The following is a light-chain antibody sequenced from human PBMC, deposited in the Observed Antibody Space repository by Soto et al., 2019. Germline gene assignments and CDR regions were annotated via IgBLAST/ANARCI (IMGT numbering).Light chain of an antibody. CDR2: EVS. J-gene: IGLJ1*01. V-gene: IGLV2-18*02. CDR3: SSYTSSSTYV. Sequence: QSALTHPPSVSGSPGQAVTISCTGTSSDVGSYNRVSWYQQPPGTAPKLMIYEVSNRPSGVPDRFSGSKSGNTASLTISGLQAEDEADYYCSSYTSSSTYVFGTGTRSPS. CDR1: SSDVGSYNR.